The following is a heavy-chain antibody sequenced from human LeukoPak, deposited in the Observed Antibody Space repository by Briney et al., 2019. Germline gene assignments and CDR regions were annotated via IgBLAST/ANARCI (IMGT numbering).Heavy chain of an antibody. CDR3: ARIYYGSGSYYTYNWFDP. V-gene: IGHV3-53*01. Sequence: GGSLRLSCAASGFTVSSNYMSWVRQAPGKGLEWVSVIYSGGSTYYADSVKGRFTISRDNSKNTLYLQMNSLRAEDTAAYYCARIYYGSGSYYTYNWFDPWGQGTLVTVSS. D-gene: IGHD3-10*01. CDR2: IYSGGST. J-gene: IGHJ5*02. CDR1: GFTVSSNY.